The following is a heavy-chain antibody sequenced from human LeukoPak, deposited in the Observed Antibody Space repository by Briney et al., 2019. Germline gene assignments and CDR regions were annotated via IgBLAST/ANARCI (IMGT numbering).Heavy chain of an antibody. CDR3: AREFLFGFDY. Sequence: GGSLRLSCVASGFTFRSYWMTWVRQAPGKGLEWVANIKQDGSEKYYVDSVKGRFTISRDNAKKSLYLQMNSLRAEDTAVYYCAREFLFGFDYWGQGTLVTVSS. D-gene: IGHD2-21*01. V-gene: IGHV3-7*01. CDR1: GFTFRSYW. J-gene: IGHJ4*02. CDR2: IKQDGSEK.